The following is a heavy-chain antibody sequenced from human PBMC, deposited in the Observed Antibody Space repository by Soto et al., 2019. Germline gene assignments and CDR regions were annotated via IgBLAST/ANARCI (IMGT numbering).Heavy chain of an antibody. CDR2: IYYSGSI. J-gene: IGHJ5*02. V-gene: IGHV4-31*03. CDR1: GGSISNGGYC. CDR3: ARDKYSNGHYSNYGYGWFDP. Sequence: PSETLSLTCTVSGGSISNGGYCWGRIRQHPGKGLEWIGYIYYSGSIYYNPSLKSRVTISVDTSKNQFSLKLSSVTAADTAVYYCARDKYSNGHYSNYGYGWFDPWGQGTLVTVSS. D-gene: IGHD4-4*01.